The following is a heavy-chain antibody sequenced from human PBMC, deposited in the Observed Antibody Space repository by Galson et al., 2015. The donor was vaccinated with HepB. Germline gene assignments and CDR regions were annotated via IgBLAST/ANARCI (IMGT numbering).Heavy chain of an antibody. V-gene: IGHV3-7*01. CDR3: AKLLGDRFDS. Sequence: SLRLSRAACGFTLGRSGKSWVRQAPGKGLEWVANIKEGGSEKHYVDSVKGRFTISRDNAKNSLYLQMNSLRAEDTAVYHCAKLLGDRFDSWGQGTLVTVSS. CDR2: IKEGGSEK. J-gene: IGHJ4*02. CDR1: GFTLGRSG. D-gene: IGHD4-17*01.